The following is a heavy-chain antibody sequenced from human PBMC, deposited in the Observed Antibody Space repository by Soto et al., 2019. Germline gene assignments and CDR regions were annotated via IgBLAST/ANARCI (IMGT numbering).Heavy chain of an antibody. J-gene: IGHJ5*02. V-gene: IGHV4-30-2*01. CDR1: GGSISSGGYS. CDR2: IYHSGST. Sequence: PSETLSLTCAVSGGSISSGGYSWSWIRQPPGKGLEWIGYIYHSGSTYYNPSLKSRVTISVDRSKNQFSLKLSSVTAADTAVYYCARGPRCPNSTSCRWFDPWGQGTLVTVSS. D-gene: IGHD2-2*01. CDR3: ARGPRCPNSTSCRWFDP.